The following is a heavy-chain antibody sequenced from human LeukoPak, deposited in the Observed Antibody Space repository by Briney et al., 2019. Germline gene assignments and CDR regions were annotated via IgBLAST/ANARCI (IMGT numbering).Heavy chain of an antibody. CDR2: INPNSGGT. CDR3: ARDRKYYDSSGYLDY. V-gene: IGHV1-2*02. J-gene: IGHJ4*02. CDR1: GYTFTGYY. D-gene: IGHD3-22*01. Sequence: GASVKVSCKASGYTFTGYYMHWVRQAPGQGLEWMGWINPNSGGTNYAQKFQGRVTMTRDTSISTAYMELSRLRSDDTAVYYCARDRKYYDSSGYLDYWGQGTLVTVSS.